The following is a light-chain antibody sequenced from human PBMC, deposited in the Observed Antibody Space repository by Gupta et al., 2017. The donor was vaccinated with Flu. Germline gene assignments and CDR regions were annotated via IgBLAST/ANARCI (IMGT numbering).Light chain of an antibody. J-gene: IGLJ2*01. CDR3: SSYTTSGTVV. CDR1: GGGYNY. CDR2: EVT. V-gene: IGLV2-14*01. Sequence: GGGYNYGSLYPTASGKPPKLLIYEVTNRPSGISYRFSGSKSAVTASLTISGLQAEDESDYYCSSYTTSGTVVFGGGTKLTVL.